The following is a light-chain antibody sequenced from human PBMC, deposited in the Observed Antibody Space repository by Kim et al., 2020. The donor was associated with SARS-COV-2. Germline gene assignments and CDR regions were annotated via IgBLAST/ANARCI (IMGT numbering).Light chain of an antibody. CDR3: MQALQTPLT. CDR1: QSLLHSNGYNY. Sequence: PASLSCRSSQSLLHSNGYNYLDWYLQKPGQSPQVLIYLGSNRASGVPDRFSGSGSGTDFTLKISRVEAEDVGVYYCMQALQTPLTFGGGTKVDIK. CDR2: LGS. V-gene: IGKV2-28*01. J-gene: IGKJ4*01.